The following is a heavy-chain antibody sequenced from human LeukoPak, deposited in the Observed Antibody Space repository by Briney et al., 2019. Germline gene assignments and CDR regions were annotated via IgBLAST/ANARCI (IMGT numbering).Heavy chain of an antibody. CDR3: AKDGLIVLFYGMDV. J-gene: IGHJ6*02. CDR2: ISYDGSNK. D-gene: IGHD2/OR15-2a*01. V-gene: IGHV3-30*18. Sequence: GGSLRLSCAASGFAFSSYGMHWVRQAPGKGLEWVAVISYDGSNKYYADSVKGRFTIFRDNSENTLYLQMNSLRGEDTAVYYCAKDGLIVLFYGMDVWGQGTTVTVSS. CDR1: GFAFSSYG.